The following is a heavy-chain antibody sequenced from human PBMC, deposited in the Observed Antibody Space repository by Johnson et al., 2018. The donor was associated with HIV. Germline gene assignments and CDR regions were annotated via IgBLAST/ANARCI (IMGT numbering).Heavy chain of an antibody. Sequence: EVQLVESGGGLVKPGGSLRLSCAASGFTFSNAWMSWVRQAPGKGLEWVGRIKSKTDGGTTDYAAPVKGRFIISRDDAKHTLYLQMSSLRTEDAAVYYCTTEGDAFAIWGQGTMVTVSS. CDR3: TTEGDAFAI. J-gene: IGHJ3*02. CDR2: IKSKTDGGTT. CDR1: GFTFSNAW. V-gene: IGHV3-15*01.